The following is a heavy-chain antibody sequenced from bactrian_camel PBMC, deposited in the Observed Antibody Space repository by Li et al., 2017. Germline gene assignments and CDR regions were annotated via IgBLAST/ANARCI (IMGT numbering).Heavy chain of an antibody. CDR1: GFDFRTSR. V-gene: IGHV3S53*01. J-gene: IGHJ4*01. Sequence: HVQLVESGGGSVQAGESLRLACTGSGFDFRTSRMGWYRQSPRNPCEMVSNVNSDGTTVYADSVKGRFTISRDNAKNTLYLQLNSLTREDSAMYYCTRETQWVGYHEFAEYWGQGTQVT. CDR2: VNSDGTT. D-gene: IGHD5*01. CDR3: TRETQWVGYHEFAEY.